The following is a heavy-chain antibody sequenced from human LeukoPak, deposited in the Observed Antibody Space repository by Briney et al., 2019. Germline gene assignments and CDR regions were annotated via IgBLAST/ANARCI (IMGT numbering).Heavy chain of an antibody. J-gene: IGHJ6*03. V-gene: IGHV1-18*01. CDR3: ARGTISGADYYYMDV. CDR1: AYTFTSYG. D-gene: IGHD1-1*01. CDR2: ISSYNGNT. Sequence: ASVKVSCKASAYTFTSYGMSWVRQAPGQGLERMGWISSYNGNTKYAQKLQGRVTMTADTSTSTAYMELRSLTSDDTAVYYCARGTISGADYYYMDVWGKGTTVTVSS.